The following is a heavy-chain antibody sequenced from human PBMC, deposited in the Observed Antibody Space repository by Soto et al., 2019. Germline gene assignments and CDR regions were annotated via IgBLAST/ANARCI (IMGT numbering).Heavy chain of an antibody. CDR1: GFSFSSDS. D-gene: IGHD1-7*01. J-gene: IGHJ5*01. CDR2: ISSSGSFM. Sequence: EVQLVESGGGLVKPGGSLRLSCAASGFSFSSDSMGWVRQAPGKGLEWVSSISSSGSFMNYADSVKGRFTISRDNAKNSLYLQMSGLKDEDRAVYYCARAPPTGTTLDWVDSWGQGTLVTVSS. V-gene: IGHV3-21*01. CDR3: ARAPPTGTTLDWVDS.